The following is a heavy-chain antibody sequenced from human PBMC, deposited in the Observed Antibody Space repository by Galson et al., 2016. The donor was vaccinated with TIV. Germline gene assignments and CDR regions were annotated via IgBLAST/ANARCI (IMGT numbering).Heavy chain of an antibody. D-gene: IGHD3-22*01. CDR3: ARGGDISGYFSSYYYFYMDV. CDR1: GYTFSAHY. V-gene: IGHV1-2*02. CDR2: INPNSGDT. Sequence: SVKVSCKASGYTFSAHYIHWVRQAPGQGLEWMGWINPNSGDTTYAQNFLGRVTMTRDTSINTAYMELSSDDTAVLYCARGGDISGYFSSYYYFYMDVWGKGTTVTVAS. J-gene: IGHJ6*03.